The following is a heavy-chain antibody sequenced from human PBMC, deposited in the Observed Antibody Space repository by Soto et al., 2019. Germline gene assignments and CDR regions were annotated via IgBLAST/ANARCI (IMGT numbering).Heavy chain of an antibody. V-gene: IGHV4-59*08. D-gene: IGHD1-1*01. CDR1: GGSISSYY. CDR2: IYYSGNT. CDR3: ARRSGGTLDY. J-gene: IGHJ4*02. Sequence: QVQLQESGPGLVKPSETLSLTCTVSGGSISSYYWSWIRQPPGKGLGWIGYIYYSGNTNYNPSLKGPITIAVATTKNHLSLRLSSAAATDTAVYSCARRSGGTLDYWGQGTLVTVSS.